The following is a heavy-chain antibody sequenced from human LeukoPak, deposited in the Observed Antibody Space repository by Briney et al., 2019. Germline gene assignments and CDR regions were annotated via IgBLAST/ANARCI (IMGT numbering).Heavy chain of an antibody. CDR1: GFTFGSYW. D-gene: IGHD6-13*01. V-gene: IGHV3-7*01. J-gene: IGHJ4*02. Sequence: TGGSLRLSCAASGFTFGSYWMSWVRQAPGKGLEWVANIKQDGSEKYYVDSVKGRFTISRDNAKNSLYLQMNSLRAEDTAVYYCARSSWGYFDYWGQGTLVTVSS. CDR3: ARSSWGYFDY. CDR2: IKQDGSEK.